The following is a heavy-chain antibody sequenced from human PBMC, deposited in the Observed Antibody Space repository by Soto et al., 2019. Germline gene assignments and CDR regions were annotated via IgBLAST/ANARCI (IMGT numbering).Heavy chain of an antibody. CDR2: INPHSGDT. Sequence: QVQLVQSGAELKKPGASVKVSCKSSGYSFINYYIHWVRQAPGQGLEWMGWINPHSGDTDYATKFQGRVTMTRDPSISTVFMELNRLTSDDTALYWCARQGVPYISPRDSFGMDVWGQGTSVTVSS. J-gene: IGHJ6*02. V-gene: IGHV1-2*02. CDR1: GYSFINYY. CDR3: ARQGVPYISPRDSFGMDV. D-gene: IGHD2-15*01.